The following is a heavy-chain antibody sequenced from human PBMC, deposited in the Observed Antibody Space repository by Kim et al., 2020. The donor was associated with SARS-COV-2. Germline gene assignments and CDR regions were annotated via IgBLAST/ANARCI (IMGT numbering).Heavy chain of an antibody. D-gene: IGHD2-8*01. J-gene: IGHJ5*02. CDR3: ARGPDGVWTNWFDP. V-gene: IGHV1-3*01. CDR2: INAGNGNT. Sequence: ASVKVSCKASGYTFTSYAMHWVRQAPGQRLEWMGWINAGNGNTKYSQKFQGRVTITRDTSASTAYMELSSLRSEDTAVYYCARGPDGVWTNWFDPWGQGTLVTVSS. CDR1: GYTFTSYA.